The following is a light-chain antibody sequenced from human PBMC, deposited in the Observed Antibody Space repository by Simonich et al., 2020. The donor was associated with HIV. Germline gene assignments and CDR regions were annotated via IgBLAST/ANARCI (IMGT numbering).Light chain of an antibody. CDR2: DAA. CDR1: HSLSSY. J-gene: IGKJ3*01. Sequence: DIQMTQSSSFLSASVGDRVTITCRASHSLSSYLNLYQQKPGRAPKLLIYDAANLETGVPSRFSGSVSGTDFTFTISSLQPEDIATYYCQQYNNLLRDSFTFGPGTKVDIK. V-gene: IGKV1-33*01. CDR3: QQYNNLLRDSFT.